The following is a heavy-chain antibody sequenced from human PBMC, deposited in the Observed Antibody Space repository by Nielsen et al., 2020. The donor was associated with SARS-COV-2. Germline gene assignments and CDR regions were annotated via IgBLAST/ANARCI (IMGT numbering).Heavy chain of an antibody. V-gene: IGHV4-34*01. J-gene: IGHJ6*02. CDR1: GGSFSGYY. CDR2: INHSEST. CDR3: ARTSVDMAGSVWSSYYVLDV. Sequence: SETLSLTCGVYGGSFSGYYWSWIRQPPGKGLEWIGEINHSESTNYNPSLKSRIAIFVDTSKKQFSLKLNSVTAADTAVYYCARTSVDMAGSVWSSYYVLDVWGQGTTVTVSS. D-gene: IGHD5-24*01.